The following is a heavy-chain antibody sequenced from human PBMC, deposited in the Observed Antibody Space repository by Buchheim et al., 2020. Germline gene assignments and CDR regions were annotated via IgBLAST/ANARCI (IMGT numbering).Heavy chain of an antibody. D-gene: IGHD1-1*01. CDR3: ARQVPGTGGVY. Sequence: QVQLQESGPGLVKPSETLSLTCTVSGGSISSYYWSWIRQPPGKGLEWIGYIYYSGSTNYNPSLKSRVTISVDTSKNQFSLKLSSVTAADTAVYYCARQVPGTGGVYWGQGTL. J-gene: IGHJ4*02. V-gene: IGHV4-59*08. CDR1: GGSISSYY. CDR2: IYYSGST.